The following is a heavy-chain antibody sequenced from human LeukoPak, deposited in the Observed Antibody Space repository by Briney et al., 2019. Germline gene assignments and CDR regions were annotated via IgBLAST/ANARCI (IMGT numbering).Heavy chain of an antibody. CDR3: AKARPVEWKLSYIYQDFDY. CDR2: ISGSGGST. Sequence: PGGSLRLSCAASGFTFSSYAMSWVRQAPGKGLEWVSSISGSGGSTYYADSVKGRFTISRDNSKNTLYLQMNSLRAEDTAVYYCAKARPVEWKLSYIYQDFDYWGQGTLVTVSS. V-gene: IGHV3-23*01. J-gene: IGHJ4*02. CDR1: GFTFSSYA. D-gene: IGHD3-3*01.